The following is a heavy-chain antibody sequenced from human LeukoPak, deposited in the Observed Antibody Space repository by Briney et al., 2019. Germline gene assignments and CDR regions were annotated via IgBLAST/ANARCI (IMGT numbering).Heavy chain of an antibody. Sequence: GGSLRLSCAASGFTFSDYYMNWIRQAPGKGLEWVSYISSSCSSIYYADSVKGRFTISRVNAKNSLYLQMNSLRAEETAVDYYSRLLIGVVCIDNWGQGTLVTVSS. J-gene: IGHJ4*02. V-gene: IGHV3-11*04. D-gene: IGHD3-22*01. CDR1: GFTFSDYY. CDR3: SRLLIGVVCIDN. CDR2: ISSSCSSI.